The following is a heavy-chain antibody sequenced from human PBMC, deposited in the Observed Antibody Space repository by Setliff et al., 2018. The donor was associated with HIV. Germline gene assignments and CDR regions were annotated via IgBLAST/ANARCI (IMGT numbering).Heavy chain of an antibody. CDR1: GLSISSNY. V-gene: IGHV3-66*02. CDR2: IYSGGDA. J-gene: IGHJ4*02. D-gene: IGHD2-21*01. Sequence: PGESLKISCAASGLSISSNYMSWVRQAPGKGLEWVSIIYSGGDAYYSDSLKGRFTISRDNSRNTLYLQMSSLRADDTAVYYCARVVVVIGSQDYFDYWGQGMLVTVSS. CDR3: ARVVVVIGSQDYFDY.